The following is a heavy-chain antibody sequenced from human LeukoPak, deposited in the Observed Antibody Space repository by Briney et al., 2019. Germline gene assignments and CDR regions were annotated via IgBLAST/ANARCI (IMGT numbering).Heavy chain of an antibody. CDR3: AKGYGWGASNYYYYMYV. V-gene: IGHV3-30*02. D-gene: IGHD3-16*01. J-gene: IGHJ6*03. CDR1: GFTFSSYG. Sequence: GGSLRLSCAASGFTFSSYGMHWVRQAPGKGLEWVAFIRYDGSNKYYADSVKGRFTISRDNSKNTLYLQMNSLRAEDTAVYYCAKGYGWGASNYYYYMYVGGKGTTVTISS. CDR2: IRYDGSNK.